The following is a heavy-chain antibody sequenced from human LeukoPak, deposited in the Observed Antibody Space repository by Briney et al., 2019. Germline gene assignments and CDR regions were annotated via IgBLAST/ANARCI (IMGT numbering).Heavy chain of an antibody. CDR2: IYPGDSDT. D-gene: IGHD1-26*01. CDR3: ATSAIVGPTLFDY. CDR1: GYSFTNYW. J-gene: IGHJ4*02. V-gene: IGHV5-51*01. Sequence: GESLKISCKGSGYSFTNYWIAWVRQMPGKGLEWMGIIYPGDSDTRYSPSFQGQVTISADKSISTAYLQWSSLKASGTAMYYCATSAIVGPTLFDYWGQGTLVTVSS.